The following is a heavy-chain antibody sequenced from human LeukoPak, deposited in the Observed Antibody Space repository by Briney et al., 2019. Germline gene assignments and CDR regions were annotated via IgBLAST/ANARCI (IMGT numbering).Heavy chain of an antibody. CDR2: ISGSGGST. D-gene: IGHD6-6*01. CDR1: GFTFSSYW. Sequence: PGGFLRLSCAASGFTFSSYWMSWVRQAPGKGLEWVSAISGSGGSTYYADSVKGRFTISRDNSKNTLYLQMNSLRAEDTAVYYCAKDLGLWDSSSDFDYWGQGTLVTVSS. V-gene: IGHV3-23*01. J-gene: IGHJ4*02. CDR3: AKDLGLWDSSSDFDY.